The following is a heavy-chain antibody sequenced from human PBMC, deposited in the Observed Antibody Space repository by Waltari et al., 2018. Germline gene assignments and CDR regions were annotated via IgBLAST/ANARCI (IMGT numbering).Heavy chain of an antibody. J-gene: IGHJ4*02. D-gene: IGHD6-6*01. Sequence: QVQLQQWGAGLLKPSETLSLTCAVYGGSFSGYYWSWIRQPPGKGLEWIGEINHSGSTNYNPSLKSRVTISVDTSKNQFSLKLSSVTAADTAVYYCARAEYSSSSRPFDYWGQGTLVTVSS. V-gene: IGHV4-34*01. CDR3: ARAEYSSSSRPFDY. CDR1: GGSFSGYY. CDR2: INHSGST.